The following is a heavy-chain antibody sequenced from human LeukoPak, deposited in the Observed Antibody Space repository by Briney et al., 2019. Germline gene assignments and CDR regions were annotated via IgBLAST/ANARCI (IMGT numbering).Heavy chain of an antibody. Sequence: SETLSLTCTVSGGSISSGGYYWSWIRQHPGKGLEWIGYIYYSGSTYYNPSLKSRVTISVDTSKNQFSLKLSSVTAADTAVYYCARDDRDAFDIWGQGTMVTVSA. CDR3: ARDDRDAFDI. CDR1: GGSISSGGYY. V-gene: IGHV4-31*03. CDR2: IYYSGST. J-gene: IGHJ3*02.